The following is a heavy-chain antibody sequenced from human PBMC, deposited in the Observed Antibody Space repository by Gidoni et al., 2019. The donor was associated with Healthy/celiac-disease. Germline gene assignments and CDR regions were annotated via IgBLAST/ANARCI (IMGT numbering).Heavy chain of an antibody. CDR1: GFTFSSYA. Sequence: EVQLLESGGGLVQPGGSLRLSCAASGFTFSSYAMSWVRQAQGKGLEWVSAISGSGGSTYYADSVKGRFTISRDNSKNTLYLQMNSLRAEDTAVYYCAKLQTYSYGTIDYWGQGTLVTVSS. V-gene: IGHV3-23*01. J-gene: IGHJ4*02. D-gene: IGHD5-18*01. CDR3: AKLQTYSYGTIDY. CDR2: ISGSGGST.